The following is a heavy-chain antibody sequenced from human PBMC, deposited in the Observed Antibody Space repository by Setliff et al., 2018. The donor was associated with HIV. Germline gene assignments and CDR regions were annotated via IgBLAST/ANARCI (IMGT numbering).Heavy chain of an antibody. V-gene: IGHV4-39*01. CDR3: GRQAWDHQSSGYFVDY. CDR1: GDSISGSNYY. CDR2: IYHSGST. Sequence: SETLSLTCTVSGDSISGSNYYWGWIRQPPGKGLEWIGSIYHSGSTYYNPSLRSRVTISVDTSNNQFSLKVTSMTAADTAVYYCGRQAWDHQSSGYFVDYWGQGTLVTVSS. J-gene: IGHJ4*02. D-gene: IGHD6-19*01.